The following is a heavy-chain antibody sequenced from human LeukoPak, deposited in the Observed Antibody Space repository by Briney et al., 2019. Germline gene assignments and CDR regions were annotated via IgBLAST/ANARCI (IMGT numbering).Heavy chain of an antibody. CDR2: ISGSGGST. CDR1: GFTFSSYA. CDR3: AKGLGYCSGGSCYSDYYYGMDV. V-gene: IGHV3-23*01. D-gene: IGHD2-15*01. Sequence: GGSLRLTCAASGFTFSSYAMSWVRQAPGKGLEWVSAISGSGGSTYYAASVKGRLTISRDNSKNTLYLQMNSLRAEDTAVYYCAKGLGYCSGGSCYSDYYYGMDVWGKGTTVTVSS. J-gene: IGHJ6*04.